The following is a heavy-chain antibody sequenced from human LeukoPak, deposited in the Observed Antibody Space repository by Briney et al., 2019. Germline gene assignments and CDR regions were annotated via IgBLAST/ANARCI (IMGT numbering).Heavy chain of an antibody. Sequence: GGSLRLSCAASGFTVSNNYMSWVRQAPGKGLEWVSLFYSGGSTYYADSVKGRFTISRDNSKNTLYLQMNSLRAEDTAFYYCAKDPAPGIPTWGQGTLVTVSS. CDR2: FYSGGST. D-gene: IGHD6-13*01. V-gene: IGHV3-53*01. J-gene: IGHJ4*02. CDR3: AKDPAPGIPT. CDR1: GFTVSNNY.